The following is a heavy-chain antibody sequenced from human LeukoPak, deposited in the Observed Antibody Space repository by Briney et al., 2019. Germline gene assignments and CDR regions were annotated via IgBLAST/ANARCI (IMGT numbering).Heavy chain of an antibody. CDR2: ISYDGSNK. D-gene: IGHD4-17*01. V-gene: IGHV3-30-3*01. CDR1: GFTFSSYA. CDR3: ARALESVTTGVDY. Sequence: GGSLRLPCAASGFTFSSYAMHWVRQAPGKELEWVAVISYDGSNKYYADSVKGRFTISRDNSKNTLYLQMNSLRAEDTAVYYCARALESVTTGVDYWGQGTLVTVSS. J-gene: IGHJ4*02.